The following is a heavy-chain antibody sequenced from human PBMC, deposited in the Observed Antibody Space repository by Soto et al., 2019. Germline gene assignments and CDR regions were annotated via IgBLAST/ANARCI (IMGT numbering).Heavy chain of an antibody. Sequence: QVQLVQSGAEVKKPGASVKVSCKASGYTFTGYYMHWVRQAPGQGLEWMGWINPNSGGTNYAQKFQGWVTMTRDTSISTAYVELSRLRSDDTAVYYGARRGGIRIFGVVQNWFEPWGQGTLVTVCS. V-gene: IGHV1-2*04. J-gene: IGHJ5*02. D-gene: IGHD3-3*01. CDR3: ARRGGIRIFGVVQNWFEP. CDR2: INPNSGGT. CDR1: GYTFTGYY.